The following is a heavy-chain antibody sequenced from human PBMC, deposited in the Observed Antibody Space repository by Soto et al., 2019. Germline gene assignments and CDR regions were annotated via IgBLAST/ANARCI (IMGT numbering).Heavy chain of an antibody. V-gene: IGHV3-13*01. CDR2: IGTAGDR. J-gene: IGHJ4*01. CDR1: GFTFSSYD. Sequence: GGSLRLSCAASGFTFSSYDMHWVRQATGKGLEWVSAIGTAGDRYYADSVRGRFTISRDNAKNALYLQMNSLRADDTAVYFCVRGMNPLFGGQGTLVTVSS. CDR3: VRGMNPLF.